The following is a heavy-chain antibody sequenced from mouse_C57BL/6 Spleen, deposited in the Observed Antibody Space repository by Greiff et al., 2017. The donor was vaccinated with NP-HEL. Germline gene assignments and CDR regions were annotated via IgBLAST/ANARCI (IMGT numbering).Heavy chain of an antibody. D-gene: IGHD4-1*01. Sequence: EVQRVESEGGLVQPGSSMKLSCTASGFTFSDYYMAWVRQVPEKGLEWVANINYDGSSTYYLDSLKSRFIISRDNAKNILYLQMSSLKSEDTATYYCARGLGRAWFAYWGQGTLVTVSA. V-gene: IGHV5-16*01. J-gene: IGHJ3*01. CDR2: INYDGSST. CDR3: ARGLGRAWFAY. CDR1: GFTFSDYY.